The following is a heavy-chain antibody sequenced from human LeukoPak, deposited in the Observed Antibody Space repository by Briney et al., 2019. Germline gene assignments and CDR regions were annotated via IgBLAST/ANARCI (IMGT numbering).Heavy chain of an antibody. V-gene: IGHV3-21*01. J-gene: IGHJ4*02. Sequence: PGGSLRLSCAASGFTFSSYAMSWVRQAPGKGLEWVSSISSSSSYIYYADSVKGRFTISRDNAKNSLYLQMNSLRAEDTAVYYCARGPGWRHFDYWGQGTLVTVSS. CDR1: GFTFSSYA. D-gene: IGHD2-21*02. CDR2: ISSSSSYI. CDR3: ARGPGWRHFDY.